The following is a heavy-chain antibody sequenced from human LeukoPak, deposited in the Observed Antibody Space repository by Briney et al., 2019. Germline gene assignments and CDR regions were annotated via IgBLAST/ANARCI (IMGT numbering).Heavy chain of an antibody. Sequence: LGGSLRLSCAASGFSFSSHVMHWVRQAPGKGLVWVSGISGSGGDTYYADSVKGRFTISRDNSKNTLNLQMNSLRAEDTALYYCAKDQNYESSGYYGGFDYWGQGTLVTVSS. CDR3: AKDQNYESSGYYGGFDY. J-gene: IGHJ4*02. V-gene: IGHV3-23*01. CDR1: GFSFSSHV. CDR2: ISGSGGDT. D-gene: IGHD3-22*01.